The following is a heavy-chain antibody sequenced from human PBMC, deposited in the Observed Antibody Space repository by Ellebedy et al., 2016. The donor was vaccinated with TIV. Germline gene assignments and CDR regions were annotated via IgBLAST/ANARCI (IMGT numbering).Heavy chain of an antibody. CDR2: IYYSGST. CDR1: GGSISSYY. CDR3: ARGWNTVTHLDY. V-gene: IGHV4-59*12. J-gene: IGHJ4*02. D-gene: IGHD4-17*01. Sequence: SETLSLTCTVSGGSISSYYWSWIRQPPGKGLEWIGYIYYSGSTNYNPSLKSRVTISVDTSKNQFSLKLSPVTAADTAVYYCARGWNTVTHLDYWGQGTLVTVSS.